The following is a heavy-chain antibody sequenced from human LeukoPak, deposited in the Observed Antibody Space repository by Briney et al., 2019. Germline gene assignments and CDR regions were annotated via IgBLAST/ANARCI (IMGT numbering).Heavy chain of an antibody. CDR3: ASGGRGWSTQYYFDY. J-gene: IGHJ4*02. CDR1: GFTFSDTY. V-gene: IGHV4-38-2*01. Sequence: PGGSLRLSCAVSGFTFSDTYMTWIRQAPGKGLEWIGSIYYSGSTYYNPSLKSRVTISVDTSKNQFSLKLSSVTAADTAVYYCASGGRGWSTQYYFDYWGQGTLVTVSS. CDR2: IYYSGST. D-gene: IGHD6-19*01.